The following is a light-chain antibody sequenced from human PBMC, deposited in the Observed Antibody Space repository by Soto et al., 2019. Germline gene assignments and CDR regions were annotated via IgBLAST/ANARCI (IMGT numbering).Light chain of an antibody. CDR1: QSVLDSSTNKHY. V-gene: IGKV4-1*01. J-gene: IGKJ2*01. CDR2: RGS. Sequence: DIVMTQSPDSLAVSLGERATINCTSSQSVLDSSTNKHYLSWYQQQPGQPPQLLIHRGSILEYGVPDRFSGNGSSTDFTLTISRLQAEDVAICYCQQYYETPHTFGLGTKLGIK. CDR3: QQYYETPHT.